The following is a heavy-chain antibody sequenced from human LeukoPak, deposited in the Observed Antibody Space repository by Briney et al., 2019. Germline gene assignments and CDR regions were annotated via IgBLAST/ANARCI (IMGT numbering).Heavy chain of an antibody. V-gene: IGHV1-18*01. CDR1: GYTFTSYG. CDR2: ISTYNGNT. D-gene: IGHD2-15*01. CDR3: ARGPYCSGDTCYSQYFDY. J-gene: IGHJ4*02. Sequence: ASVKASCKASGYTFTSYGISWVRQAPGQGLEWMGWISTYNGNTNYAQKIQGRVTMTTDTSTSTAYMELRSLRSDDTAVYYCARGPYCSGDTCYSQYFDYWGQGTLVTVSS.